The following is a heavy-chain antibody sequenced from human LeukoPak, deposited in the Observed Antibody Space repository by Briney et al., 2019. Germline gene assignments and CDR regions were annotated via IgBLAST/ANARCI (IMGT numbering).Heavy chain of an antibody. J-gene: IGHJ3*02. V-gene: IGHV3-74*01. CDR1: RFTFSSYW. CDR2: INGDGSST. D-gene: IGHD2-8*01. CDR3: ARRGLVPAFDI. Sequence: GGSLRLSCAASRFTFSSYWMHWVRHAPGKGLVWVSRINGDGSSTTYADAVKGRFTISRDNAKNTLYLQMSSLRAEDTAVYYCARRGLVPAFDIWGQGTMVTVAS.